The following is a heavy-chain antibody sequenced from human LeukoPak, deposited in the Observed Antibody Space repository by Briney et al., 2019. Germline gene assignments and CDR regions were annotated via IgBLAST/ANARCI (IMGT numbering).Heavy chain of an antibody. CDR2: IYPGDSDT. D-gene: IGHD4-17*01. J-gene: IGHJ4*02. CDR3: ATRPLYYGDFDY. Sequence: GESLKISCKASGYSFRSFWIGWVRQMPGKGLEWMGIIYPGDSDTRYSPSFQGQVTISADKSISTAYLQWSSLKASDTAMYYCATRPLYYGDFDYWGQGTLVTVSS. CDR1: GYSFRSFW. V-gene: IGHV5-51*01.